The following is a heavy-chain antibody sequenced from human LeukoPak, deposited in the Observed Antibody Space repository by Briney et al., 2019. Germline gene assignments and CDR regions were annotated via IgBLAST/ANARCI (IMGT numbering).Heavy chain of an antibody. V-gene: IGHV1-69*04. CDR1: GGTFSSYA. D-gene: IGHD3-10*01. Sequence: ASVKVSCKASGGTFSSYAISWVRQAPGQGLEWMGRIIPILGIANYAQKFQGRVTITADKSTTTAYVELSSLRSEDTAVYYCARVGDYYGSGSYYKAFYGMDVWGQGTTVTVSS. CDR2: IIPILGIA. CDR3: ARVGDYYGSGSYYKAFYGMDV. J-gene: IGHJ6*02.